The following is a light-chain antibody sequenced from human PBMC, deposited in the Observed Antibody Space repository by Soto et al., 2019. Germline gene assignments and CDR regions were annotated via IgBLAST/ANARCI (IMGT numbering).Light chain of an antibody. CDR1: SGHSSYA. Sequence: QPVLTQSPSASASLGASVKLTCTLSSGHSSYAIAWHQQQPEKGPRYLMKLNSDGSHSKGDGIPDRFSGSSSGAECYLTISSLQSEDEADYYCQTWGTGIQVFGTGTKVTVL. CDR3: QTWGTGIQV. J-gene: IGLJ1*01. V-gene: IGLV4-69*01. CDR2: LNSDGSH.